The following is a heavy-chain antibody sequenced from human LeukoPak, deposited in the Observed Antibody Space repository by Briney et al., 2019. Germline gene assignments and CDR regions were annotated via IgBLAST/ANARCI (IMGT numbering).Heavy chain of an antibody. CDR1: GYTFTGYY. Sequence: ASVKVSCKASGYTFTGYYMHWVRQAPGQGLEWMGWINPNSGGTSYAQKFQGRVTMTRGTSISTAYMELSRLRSDDTAVYYCARGSIAVADPYDAFDIWGQGTMVTVSS. V-gene: IGHV1-2*02. CDR3: ARGSIAVADPYDAFDI. D-gene: IGHD6-19*01. CDR2: INPNSGGT. J-gene: IGHJ3*02.